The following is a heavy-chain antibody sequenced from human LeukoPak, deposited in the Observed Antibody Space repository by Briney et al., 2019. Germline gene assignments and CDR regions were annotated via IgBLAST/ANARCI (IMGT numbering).Heavy chain of an antibody. CDR1: GGSISSYY. CDR3: ARDGSHGGQEFDY. V-gene: IGHV4-4*07. D-gene: IGHD2-15*01. J-gene: IGHJ4*02. Sequence: SSETLSLTCTVSGGSISSYYWSWIRQPAGKGLQWIGRVYTSGSTNYNPSLKSRVTISLDTSKNQFSLKLTSVTAADTAIYYCARDGSHGGQEFDYWGLGTLVTVSS. CDR2: VYTSGST.